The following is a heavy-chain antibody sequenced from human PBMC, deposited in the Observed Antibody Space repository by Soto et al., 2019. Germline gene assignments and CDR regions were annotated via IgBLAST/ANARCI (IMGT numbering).Heavy chain of an antibody. CDR3: ARDPPTYTGGY. J-gene: IGHJ4*02. V-gene: IGHV1-2*02. Sequence: ASVKVSCKASGYTFNDYYLHWVRQAPGQGLEWMGWINPNTGGTHSAQKFQGRVTMTWDTSISTAYMELNRLRSDDTAMYYCARDPPTYTGGYWGQGTLVTVSS. CDR1: GYTFNDYY. CDR2: INPNTGGT. D-gene: IGHD1-1*01.